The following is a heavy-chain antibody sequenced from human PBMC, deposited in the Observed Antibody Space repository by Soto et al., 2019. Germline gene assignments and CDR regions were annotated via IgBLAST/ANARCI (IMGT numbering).Heavy chain of an antibody. CDR2: IIPILGIA. V-gene: IGHV1-69*02. CDR1: GGTFSSYT. J-gene: IGHJ6*02. Sequence: QVQLVQSGAEVKKPGSSVKVSCKASGGTFSSYTISWVRQAPGQGLEWMGRIIPILGIANSAQKFQGRVTIPAXKXSSTAYMELSSLRSEDTAVYYCASLMSSGYYYGMDVWGQGTTVTVSS. D-gene: IGHD3-10*01. CDR3: ASLMSSGYYYGMDV.